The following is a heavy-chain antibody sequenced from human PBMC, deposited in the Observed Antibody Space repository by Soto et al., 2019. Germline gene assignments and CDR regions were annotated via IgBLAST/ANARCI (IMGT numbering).Heavy chain of an antibody. CDR1: GFTVSSNY. Sequence: GGSLRLSCAASGFTVSSNYMSWVRQAPGKGLEWVSVIYSGGSTYYADSVKGRFTISRDNSKNTLYLQMNSLRAEDTAVYYCARDTLPITLYGMDVWGQGTTVTVSS. D-gene: IGHD5-12*01. V-gene: IGHV3-53*01. J-gene: IGHJ6*02. CDR2: IYSGGST. CDR3: ARDTLPITLYGMDV.